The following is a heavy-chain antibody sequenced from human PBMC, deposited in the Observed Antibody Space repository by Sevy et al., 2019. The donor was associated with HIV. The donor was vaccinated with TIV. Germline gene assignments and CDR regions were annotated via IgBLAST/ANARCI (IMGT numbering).Heavy chain of an antibody. V-gene: IGHV1-18*01. Sequence: ASVKVSCKASGYTFTSYGISWVRQAPGQGLEWMGWISAYNGNTNYAQKLQGRVTMTTDTSTSTAYMELRSLRSDDTAVYYCARDGSNCSGGSCYSKPYYYGMDVWGQGTTVTVSS. CDR1: GYTFTSYG. J-gene: IGHJ6*02. CDR3: ARDGSNCSGGSCYSKPYYYGMDV. CDR2: ISAYNGNT. D-gene: IGHD2-15*01.